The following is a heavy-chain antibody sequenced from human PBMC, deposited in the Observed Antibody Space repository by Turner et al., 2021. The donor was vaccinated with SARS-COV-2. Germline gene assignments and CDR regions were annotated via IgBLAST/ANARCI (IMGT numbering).Heavy chain of an antibody. CDR2: NKSKTDGGTT. CDR3: TQWLVTGY. CDR1: GFTFSNAW. J-gene: IGHJ4*02. D-gene: IGHD6-19*01. Sequence: EVQLLESGGGLVKPGGSLRLSCAAYGFTFSNAWMSWVRQATGKGLEWVCRNKSKTDGGTTDYAAPVKGRFTNTRDDSKNTMYLQMNSLKSEDTAVYYCTQWLVTGYWGQGTLVTVSS. V-gene: IGHV3-15*01.